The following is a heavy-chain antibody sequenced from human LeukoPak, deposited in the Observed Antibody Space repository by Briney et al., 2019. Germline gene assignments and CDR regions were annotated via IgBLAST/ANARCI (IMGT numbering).Heavy chain of an antibody. CDR2: IYYSGST. V-gene: IGHV4-4*02. D-gene: IGHD3-22*01. J-gene: IGHJ4*02. CDR1: GVSISSNLW. CDR3: ARRLPPYYYDSSGKTFDY. Sequence: SETLSLTCAVSGVSISSNLWWTWVRQPPGKGLEWIGYIYYSGSTNYNPSLKSRVTISVDTSKNQFSLKLSSVTAADTAVYYCARRLPPYYYDSSGKTFDYWGQGTLVTVSS.